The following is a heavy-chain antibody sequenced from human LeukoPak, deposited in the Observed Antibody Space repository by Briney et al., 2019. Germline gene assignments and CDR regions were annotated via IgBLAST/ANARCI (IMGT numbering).Heavy chain of an antibody. V-gene: IGHV1-46*01. D-gene: IGHD1-26*01. CDR1: GYTFTSYY. CDR2: INPSGGST. J-gene: IGHJ4*02. Sequence: ASVKVSCKASGYTFTSYYMHWVRQAPGQGLEWMGIINPSGGSTSYAQKFQGRVTMTRDTFTSTVYMELSSLRSEDTAVYYCASNKWEPYYFDYWGQGTLVTVSS. CDR3: ASNKWEPYYFDY.